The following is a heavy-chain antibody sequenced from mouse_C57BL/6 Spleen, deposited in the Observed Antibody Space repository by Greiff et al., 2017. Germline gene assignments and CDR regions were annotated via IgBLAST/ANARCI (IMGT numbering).Heavy chain of an antibody. Sequence: VQLVESGAELVRPGASVTLSCKASGYTFTDYEMHWVKQTPVHGLEWIGAIDPETGGTAYNQKFKGKAILTADKSSSTAYMELRSLTSEDSAVYYCTRGGNYGSWFAYWGQGTLVTVSA. D-gene: IGHD2-1*01. V-gene: IGHV1-15*01. CDR1: GYTFTDYE. CDR3: TRGGNYGSWFAY. J-gene: IGHJ3*01. CDR2: IDPETGGT.